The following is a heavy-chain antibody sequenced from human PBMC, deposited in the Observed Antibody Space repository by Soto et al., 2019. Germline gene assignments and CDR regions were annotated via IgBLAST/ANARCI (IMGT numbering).Heavy chain of an antibody. D-gene: IGHD4-17*01. CDR2: INPSTGST. Sequence: ASVKVSCKASGYTFTNYYIHWVRQAPGQGLEWMGIINPSTGSTTYAQKFQGRVTLTRDTSTSTVYMGLSSLRSEDTAVYYCARCRFITVPTWWYFHFCGPAPLLTV. CDR3: ARCRFITVPTWWYFHF. CDR1: GYTFTNYY. J-gene: IGHJ4*02. V-gene: IGHV1-46*01.